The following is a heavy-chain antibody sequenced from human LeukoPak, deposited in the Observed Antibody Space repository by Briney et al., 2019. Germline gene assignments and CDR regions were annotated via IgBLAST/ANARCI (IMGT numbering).Heavy chain of an antibody. V-gene: IGHV1-69*06. J-gene: IGHJ4*02. Sequence: SVKVSCKASGGTFSSYAISWVRQAPGQGLEWMGGIIPIFGTANYAQKFQGRVTITADKSTSTAYMELSSLRSEDTAVYYCAGQSIAAAGDIDYWGQGTLVTVSS. CDR3: AGQSIAAAGDIDY. D-gene: IGHD6-13*01. CDR2: IIPIFGTA. CDR1: GGTFSSYA.